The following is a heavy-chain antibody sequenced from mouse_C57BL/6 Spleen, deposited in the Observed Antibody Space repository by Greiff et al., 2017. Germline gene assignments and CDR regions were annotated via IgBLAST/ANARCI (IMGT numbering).Heavy chain of an antibody. Sequence: EVNVVESEGGLVQPGSSMKLSCTASGFTFSDYYMAWVRQVPEKGLEWVANINYDGSSTYYLDSLKSRFIISRDNAKNILYLQMSSLKSEDTATYYCARDGIYYDYERAMDYWGQGTSGTVSS. J-gene: IGHJ4*01. CDR2: INYDGSST. D-gene: IGHD2-4*01. CDR3: ARDGIYYDYERAMDY. V-gene: IGHV5-16*01. CDR1: GFTFSDYY.